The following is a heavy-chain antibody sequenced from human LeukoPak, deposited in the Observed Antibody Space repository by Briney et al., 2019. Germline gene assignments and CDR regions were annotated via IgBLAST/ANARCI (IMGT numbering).Heavy chain of an antibody. Sequence: ASVKVSCKASGYTFTSYGNNWVRQAPGQGLEWMGWISAFNGIANYAQKLQDRVTMTTDTSTSTAYMELRSLRSDDTAVYCCARGGYISGWYGNYYYYYMDVWGKGTTVTVSS. V-gene: IGHV1-18*01. CDR2: ISAFNGIA. CDR1: GYTFTSYG. J-gene: IGHJ6*03. D-gene: IGHD6-19*01. CDR3: ARGGYISGWYGNYYYYYMDV.